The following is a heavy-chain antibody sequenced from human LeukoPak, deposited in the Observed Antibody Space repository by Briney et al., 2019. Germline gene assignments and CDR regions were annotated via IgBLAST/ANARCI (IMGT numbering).Heavy chain of an antibody. V-gene: IGHV3-15*01. CDR2: IKSKTDGGTT. Sequence: PGGSLRLSCGASGFTFDDYGMSWVRQAPGKGLEWVGRIKSKTDGGTTDYAAPVKGRFSISRDDSKNTLYLQMNSLKTEDTAVYYCARETTVTKFFNYYYYYMDVWGKGTTVTVSS. J-gene: IGHJ6*03. D-gene: IGHD4-17*01. CDR3: ARETTVTKFFNYYYYYMDV. CDR1: GFTFDDYG.